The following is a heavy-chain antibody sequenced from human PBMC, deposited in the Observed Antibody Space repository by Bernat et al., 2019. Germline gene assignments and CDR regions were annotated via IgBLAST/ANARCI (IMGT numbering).Heavy chain of an antibody. CDR3: ARMVLWGYCSSTSCLGWFDP. Sequence: QVQLQESGPGLVKPSQTLSLTCTVSGGSISSGGYYWSWIRQHPGKGLEWIGYIYYSGSTYYNPSLKSRVTISVDTSKNQFSLKLSSVTAADTAVYYCARMVLWGYCSSTSCLGWFDPWGQGTLVTVSS. D-gene: IGHD2-2*01. CDR2: IYYSGST. V-gene: IGHV4-31*03. CDR1: GGSISSGGYY. J-gene: IGHJ5*02.